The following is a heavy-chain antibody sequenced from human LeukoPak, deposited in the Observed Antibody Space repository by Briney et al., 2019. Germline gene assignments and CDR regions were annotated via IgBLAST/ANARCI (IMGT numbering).Heavy chain of an antibody. Sequence: GASVKVSCKASGYTFTGYYMHWVRQAPGQGLEWMGRINPNSGGTNYAQKFQGWVTMTRDTSISTAYMELSRLRSDDTAVYYCARVSGSRDYYYYGMDVWGQGTTVTVSS. CDR1: GYTFTGYY. J-gene: IGHJ6*02. V-gene: IGHV1-2*04. CDR3: ARVSGSRDYYYYGMDV. CDR2: INPNSGGT.